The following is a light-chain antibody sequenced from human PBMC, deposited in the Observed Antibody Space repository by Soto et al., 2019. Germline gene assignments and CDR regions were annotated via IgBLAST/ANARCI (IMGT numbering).Light chain of an antibody. J-gene: IGLJ1*01. V-gene: IGLV1-40*01. Sequence: QSVLTQPPSVSGAPGQRVTISCTGSSHNIGAGYDVHWYQQLPGTAPKLLIYGNSNRPSGVPDRFSGSKSGTSASLAITGLQAEDEADYYCQSYDSSLSGYVFGTGTKLTVL. CDR3: QSYDSSLSGYV. CDR1: SHNIGAGYD. CDR2: GNS.